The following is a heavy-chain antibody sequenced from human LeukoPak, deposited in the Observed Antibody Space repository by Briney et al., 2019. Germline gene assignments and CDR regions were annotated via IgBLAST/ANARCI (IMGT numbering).Heavy chain of an antibody. D-gene: IGHD4-23*01. V-gene: IGHV4-59*01. Sequence: PSETLSLTCTVSGGSISSYYWSWIRQPPGKGLEWIGYIYYSGSTNYNPSLKSRVTISVDTSKNQFSLKLSSVTAADTAVYYCARAGGNSYYYYYGMDVWGQGTTVTVS. J-gene: IGHJ6*02. CDR1: GGSISSYY. CDR3: ARAGGNSYYYYYGMDV. CDR2: IYYSGST.